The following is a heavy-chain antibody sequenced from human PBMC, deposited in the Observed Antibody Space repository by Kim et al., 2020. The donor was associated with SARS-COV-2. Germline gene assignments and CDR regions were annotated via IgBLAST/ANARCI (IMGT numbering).Heavy chain of an antibody. D-gene: IGHD4-17*01. Sequence: SETLSLTCTVSGGSISSSSYYWGWIRQPPGKGLEWIGSIYYSGSTYYNPSLESRVTISVDTSKKQFSLKLSSVTAADTAVYYCAATVTNEGTLDYWGQGTLVTVSS. J-gene: IGHJ4*02. V-gene: IGHV4-39*01. CDR2: IYYSGST. CDR1: GGSISSSSYY. CDR3: AATVTNEGTLDY.